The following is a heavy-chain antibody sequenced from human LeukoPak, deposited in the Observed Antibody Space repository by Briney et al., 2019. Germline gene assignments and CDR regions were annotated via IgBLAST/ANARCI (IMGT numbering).Heavy chain of an antibody. CDR1: GGSITFYY. Sequence: SETLSLTCSVSGGSITFYYWNWIRKPAGKGLEWIGRIHTSGTTNYNPSLKSRVTMSIDTSQKNFSLNLTSVTAADTAVYYCASSSWKKTFDYWGQGALVTVSS. J-gene: IGHJ4*02. V-gene: IGHV4-4*07. CDR3: ASSSWKKTFDY. CDR2: IHTSGTT. D-gene: IGHD1-1*01.